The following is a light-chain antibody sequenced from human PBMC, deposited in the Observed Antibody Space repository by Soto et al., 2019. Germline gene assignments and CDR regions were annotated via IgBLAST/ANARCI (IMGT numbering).Light chain of an antibody. CDR2: EVS. J-gene: IGLJ2*01. Sequence: QSVLTQPASVSGSPGQSITISCTGTSSDIGTYNFVSWYQQHPGKVPKLIIYEVSSRPSGVSDRFSGSKSGDTASLTISGLQAEDEAEYYCSSYTSSSTLVVFGGGTKLTVL. CDR3: SSYTSSSTLVV. CDR1: SSDIGTYNF. V-gene: IGLV2-14*01.